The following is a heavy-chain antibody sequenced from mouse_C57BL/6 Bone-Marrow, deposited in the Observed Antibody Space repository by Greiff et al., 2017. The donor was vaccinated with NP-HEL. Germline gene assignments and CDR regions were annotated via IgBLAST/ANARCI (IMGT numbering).Heavy chain of an antibody. Sequence: LVESGAELVKPGASVKLSCKASGYTFTEYTIHWVKQRSGQGLEWIGWFYPGSGSIKYNEKFKDKATLTADKSSSTVYMELSRLTSEDSAVYFCARHEDRVWSNYWYFDVWGTGTTVTVSS. CDR1: GYTFTEYT. CDR2: FYPGSGSI. V-gene: IGHV1-62-2*01. CDR3: ARHEDRVWSNYWYFDV. D-gene: IGHD2-10*02. J-gene: IGHJ1*03.